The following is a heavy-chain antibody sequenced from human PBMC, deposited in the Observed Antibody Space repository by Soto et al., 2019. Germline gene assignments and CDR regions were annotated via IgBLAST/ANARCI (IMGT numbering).Heavy chain of an antibody. CDR3: NRGSEYDFWSGYL. CDR1: GGTSTRYA. V-gene: IGHV1-69*06. D-gene: IGHD3-3*01. CDR2: IVPMFGTS. J-gene: IGHJ4*02. Sequence: QARLVQSGAEVRKPGSSVKVSCKVTGGTSTRYAINWVRQAPGQGLEWMGGIVPMFGTSKYAQKFQGRVTITADTSTNIAYMELRSLRSDDTAVYYCNRGSEYDFWSGYLWGQGTLVSVSS.